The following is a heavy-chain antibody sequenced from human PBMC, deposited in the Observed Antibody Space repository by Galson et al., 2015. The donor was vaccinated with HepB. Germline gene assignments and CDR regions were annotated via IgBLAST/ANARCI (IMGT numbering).Heavy chain of an antibody. CDR2: INPSGGST. V-gene: IGHV1-46*01. Sequence: SVKVSCKASGYTFTSYYMHWVRQAPGQGLEWMGIINPSGGSTSYAQKFQGRVTMTRDTSTSTVYMELSSLRSEDTAVYYCASSPGLRGGVDYWGQGTLVTVSS. J-gene: IGHJ4*02. D-gene: IGHD5-12*01. CDR1: GYTFTSYY. CDR3: ASSPGLRGGVDY.